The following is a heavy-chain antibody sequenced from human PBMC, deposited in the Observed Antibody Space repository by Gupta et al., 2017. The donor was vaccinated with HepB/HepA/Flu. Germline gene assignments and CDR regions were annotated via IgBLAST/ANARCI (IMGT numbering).Heavy chain of an antibody. CDR2: IYSGGST. CDR3: ARDVTMVRGVGGWFDP. CDR1: GFTVSRNY. V-gene: IGHV3-66*01. J-gene: IGHJ5*02. D-gene: IGHD3-10*01. Sequence: EVQLVESGGGLVQPGGSLRLSCAASGFTVSRNYMSWVRQAPGKGLEWVSVIYSGGSTYYADSVKGRFTISRDNSKNTLYLQMNSLRAEDTAVYYCARDVTMVRGVGGWFDPWGQGTLVTVSS.